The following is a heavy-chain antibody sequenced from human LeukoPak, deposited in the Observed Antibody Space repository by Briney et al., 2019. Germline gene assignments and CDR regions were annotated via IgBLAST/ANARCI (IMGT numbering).Heavy chain of an antibody. CDR3: ARDQADCGGDCYFDF. D-gene: IGHD2-21*02. V-gene: IGHV4-38-2*02. Sequence: PSETLSLTCAVSDYSISSAYYWGWVRHPPGTGLEWIGSIYHSGSTDYNPSLKSRVTISVDTSKNQFSLKLRSVTAADTAVYYCARDQADCGGDCYFDFWGQGTLVTVSS. CDR1: DYSISSAYY. CDR2: IYHSGST. J-gene: IGHJ4*02.